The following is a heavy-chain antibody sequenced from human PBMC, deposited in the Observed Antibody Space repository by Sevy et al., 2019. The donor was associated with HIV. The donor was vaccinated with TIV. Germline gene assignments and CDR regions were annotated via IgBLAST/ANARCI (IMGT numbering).Heavy chain of an antibody. CDR2: IKQDMSEK. D-gene: IGHD3-22*01. J-gene: IGHJ4*02. CDR3: ARAQQVTMLVVIGGLYFDF. CDR1: GFTFSSYW. V-gene: IGHV3-7*01. Sequence: GGSLRLSCAASGFTFSSYWMTWVRQAPGKGLGWVANIKQDMSEKYYADSVNGRFTISRDNARHSLYLQMESLRAEDTAVYYCARAQQVTMLVVIGGLYFDFWGQGTLVTVSS.